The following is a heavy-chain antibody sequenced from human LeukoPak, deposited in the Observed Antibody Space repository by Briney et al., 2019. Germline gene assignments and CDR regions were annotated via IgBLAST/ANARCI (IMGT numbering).Heavy chain of an antibody. CDR3: AKALSSSFYYFDL. V-gene: IGHV3-23*01. Sequence: GGSLRLSCAASGFTLSNYPMGWVRQAPVKGLEWLSAIGEEKSGSWTKSADSVKGRFTISRDNSRNTLYLQMNSLRVEDTAVYYCAKALSSSFYYFDLGGRGTLVTVSS. CDR2: IGEEKSGSWT. J-gene: IGHJ2*01. D-gene: IGHD3-16*02. CDR1: GFTLSNYP.